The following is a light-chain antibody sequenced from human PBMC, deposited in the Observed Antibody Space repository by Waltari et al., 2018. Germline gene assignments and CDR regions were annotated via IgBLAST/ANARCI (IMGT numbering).Light chain of an antibody. V-gene: IGLV2-8*01. CDR2: EVN. CDR3: SSYSGSNDYV. Sequence: QSALTQPPSASGSPGQSVTISCTGTSSDVGGYNYVSWYQQHPGKAPKLMIYEVNKRPSGGPERASGATSGKTASLSVSGLQAEDEADYYCSSYSGSNDYVFGTGTEVTVL. CDR1: SSDVGGYNY. J-gene: IGLJ1*01.